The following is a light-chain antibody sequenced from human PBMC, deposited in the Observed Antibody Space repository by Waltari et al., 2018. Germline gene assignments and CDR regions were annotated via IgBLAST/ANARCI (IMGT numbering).Light chain of an antibody. J-gene: IGKJ1*01. CDR1: QSVSDK. CDR3: QQYHDWLWT. CDR2: ASS. Sequence: EKVMTQSQATLSVTPGERATLSSTASQSVSDKSAWYQHRPGQAPRLLIYASSTRVTGIPARFSGSGSGTEFTLTISSVQSEDVAVYYCQQYHDWLWTFGQGTKVEIE. V-gene: IGKV3-15*01.